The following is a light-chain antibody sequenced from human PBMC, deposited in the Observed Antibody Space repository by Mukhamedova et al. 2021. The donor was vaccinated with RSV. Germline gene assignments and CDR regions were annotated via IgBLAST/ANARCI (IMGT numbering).Light chain of an antibody. Sequence: WYQRRVHGKVPIPLIYSASNLQSGVLSRFSVRRSRTDFTFTISSLQPEDVATYYCQKYDNAPWTFGQGTKVEIK. V-gene: IGKV1-27*01. CDR2: SAS. J-gene: IGKJ1*01. CDR3: QKYDNAPWT.